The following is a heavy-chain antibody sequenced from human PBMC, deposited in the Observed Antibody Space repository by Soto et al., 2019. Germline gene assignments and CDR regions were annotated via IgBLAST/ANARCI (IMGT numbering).Heavy chain of an antibody. CDR2: IDPSDSYT. CDR1: GYSFTSYW. Sequence: PGESLKISCKGSGYSFTSYWISWVRQMPGKGLEWMGRIDPSDSYTNYSPSFQGHVTISADKSISTAYLQWSSLKASDTAMYYCARVRWQTNYYYYGMDVWGQGTTVTVSS. J-gene: IGHJ6*02. V-gene: IGHV5-10-1*01. CDR3: ARVRWQTNYYYYGMDV. D-gene: IGHD2-15*01.